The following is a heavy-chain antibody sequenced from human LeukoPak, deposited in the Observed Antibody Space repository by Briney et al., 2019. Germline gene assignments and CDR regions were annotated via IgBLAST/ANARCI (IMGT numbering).Heavy chain of an antibody. CDR2: INTDGTVI. J-gene: IGHJ4*02. D-gene: IGHD6-19*01. V-gene: IGHV3-74*01. CDR3: ATKQWLAPPPDS. CDR1: GFTFSKYW. Sequence: GGSLRLSCAASGFTFSKYWMLWVRQAPGKGLESGSRINTDGTVITYADSVKGRFTVSRDNADNTMFLQMNSVRDEDTAVYYCATKQWLAPPPDSWGQGTPVTVSS.